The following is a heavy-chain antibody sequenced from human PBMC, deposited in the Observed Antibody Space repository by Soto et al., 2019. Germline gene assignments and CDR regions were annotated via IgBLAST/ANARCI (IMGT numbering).Heavy chain of an antibody. CDR1: GFTFDDYG. J-gene: IGHJ4*02. CDR3: GPTPGRTHNNIDY. CDR2: INWNGGST. Sequence: GGSLRLSCAASGFTFDDYGMSWVRQAPGKGLEWVSGINWNGGSTGYADSVKGRFTISRDNAKNTLYLQMNSLRAEDTAVYYCGPTPGRTHNNIDYWGQGTLVTVYS. D-gene: IGHD3-10*01. V-gene: IGHV3-20*04.